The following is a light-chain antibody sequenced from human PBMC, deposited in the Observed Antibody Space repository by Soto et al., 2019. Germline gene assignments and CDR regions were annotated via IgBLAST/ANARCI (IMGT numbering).Light chain of an antibody. Sequence: QSVLTQPASVSGSPGQSITISCTGPSSDVGSYNLVSWYQQHPGKAPKLMIYEVSKRPSGVSNRFSGSKSGNTASLTLSGLQAEDEADYYCCSYAGSSTLVFGGGTQLTVL. J-gene: IGLJ2*01. CDR1: SSDVGSYNL. V-gene: IGLV2-23*02. CDR3: CSYAGSSTLV. CDR2: EVS.